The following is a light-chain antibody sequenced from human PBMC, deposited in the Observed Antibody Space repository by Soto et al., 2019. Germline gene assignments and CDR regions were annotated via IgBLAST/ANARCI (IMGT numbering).Light chain of an antibody. J-gene: IGKJ1*01. CDR1: QSLRSD. CDR3: RQYGSSGT. Sequence: TPSQAHMTVSPGDRATLSCRASQSLRSDLARCQQKPGQAPRLLIYGASTRATGIPDRFSGSGSGTDFTLTISRLEPEDFAVYYGRQYGSSGTLGQGTKV. CDR2: GAS. V-gene: IGKV3-20*01.